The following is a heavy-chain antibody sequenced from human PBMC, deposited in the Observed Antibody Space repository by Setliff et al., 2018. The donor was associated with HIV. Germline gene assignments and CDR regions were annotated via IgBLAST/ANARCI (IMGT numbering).Heavy chain of an antibody. Sequence: SETLSLTCTVSGGSISSYYWSWIRQPPGKGLEWIGRIYTSGSTNYNPFLKSRVTMSLDTSKNQFSLKLSSVTAADTAVYYCARENGRTNYYYYYGMDVWGQGTTVTVSS. CDR2: IYTSGST. CDR3: ARENGRTNYYYYYGMDV. J-gene: IGHJ6*02. V-gene: IGHV4-4*07. CDR1: GGSISSYY.